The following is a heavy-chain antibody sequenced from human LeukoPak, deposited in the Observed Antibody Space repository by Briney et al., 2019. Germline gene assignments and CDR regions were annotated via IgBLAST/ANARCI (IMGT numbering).Heavy chain of an antibody. CDR3: ARDSHYYDSSGYYPPFDY. CDR2: IYTSGST. Sequence: SETLSLTCTVSGGSISSYYWSWIRQPAGKGLEWIGRIYTSGSTNYNPSLKSRVTMSVDTSKNQFSLKLSSVTAADTAVYYCARDSHYYDSSGYYPPFDYWGQGTLVTVSS. J-gene: IGHJ4*02. V-gene: IGHV4-4*07. CDR1: GGSISSYY. D-gene: IGHD3-22*01.